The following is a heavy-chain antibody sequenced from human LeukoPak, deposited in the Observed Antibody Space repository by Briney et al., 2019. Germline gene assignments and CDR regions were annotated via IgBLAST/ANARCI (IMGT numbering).Heavy chain of an antibody. V-gene: IGHV3-15*01. CDR3: TLLGGGSWIQLWPDY. D-gene: IGHD5-18*01. CDR2: VKTKTDGGTT. CDR1: GFTFSNAW. J-gene: IGHJ4*02. Sequence: PGGSLRLSCAASGFTFSNAWMSWVRQAPGKGLEWVGRVKTKTDGGTTECAAPVKGRFTISRDDARNTLFLEMNSLKTEDTAVYYCTLLGGGSWIQLWPDYWGQGTLVTVSS.